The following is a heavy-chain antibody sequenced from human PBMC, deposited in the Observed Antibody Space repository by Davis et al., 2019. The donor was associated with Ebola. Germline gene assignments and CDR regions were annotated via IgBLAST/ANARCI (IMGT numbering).Heavy chain of an antibody. CDR1: GFTFSSYS. D-gene: IGHD3-3*01. Sequence: GGSLRLSCAASGFTFSSYSMNWVRQAPGKGLEWVSYISSSSSYIYYADSMKGRFTISRDNAQNSLYLQMNSLRADDTAVYYCARIEWQTRGYWGQGTLVTVSS. V-gene: IGHV3-21*05. CDR2: ISSSSSYI. CDR3: ARIEWQTRGY. J-gene: IGHJ4*02.